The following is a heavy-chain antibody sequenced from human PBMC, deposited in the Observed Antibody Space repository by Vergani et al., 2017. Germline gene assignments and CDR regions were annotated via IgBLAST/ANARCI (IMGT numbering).Heavy chain of an antibody. D-gene: IGHD3-9*01. V-gene: IGHV4-39*01. Sequence: QLHLQESGPGLVKPSETLSLTCTVSGGSITSSSYYLGWIRQPPGKGLEWIGNIYHSGVAYYNPSLKGRVTISVDTSKNQFSLEVTSVTAADTAIYFCARTESFILRYFHGALWGQGTLVTVSS. CDR3: ARTESFILRYFHGAL. CDR2: IYHSGVA. CDR1: GGSITSSSYY. J-gene: IGHJ4*02.